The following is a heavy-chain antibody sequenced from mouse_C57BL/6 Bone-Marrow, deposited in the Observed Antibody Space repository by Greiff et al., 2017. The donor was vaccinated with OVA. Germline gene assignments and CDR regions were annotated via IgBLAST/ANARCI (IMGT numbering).Heavy chain of an antibody. Sequence: EVQVVESGGGLVQPKGSLKLSCAASGFSFNTYAMNWVRQAPGKGLEWVARIRSKSNNYATYYADSVKDRFTISRDDSESMLYLQMNNLKTEDTAMYYCVRHGNPSYWYFDVWGTGTTVTVSS. CDR2: IRSKSNNYAT. CDR3: VRHGNPSYWYFDV. D-gene: IGHD2-1*01. J-gene: IGHJ1*03. V-gene: IGHV10-1*01. CDR1: GFSFNTYA.